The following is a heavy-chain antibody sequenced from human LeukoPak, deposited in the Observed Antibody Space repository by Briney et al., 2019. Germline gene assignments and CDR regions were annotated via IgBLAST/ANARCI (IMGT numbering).Heavy chain of an antibody. Sequence: SETLSLTCAVYGGSFSGYYWSWIRQPPGKGLEWIGEINHSGSTNYNPSLKSRVTISVDTSKNQFSLKLSSVTAADTAVYYCARGKRPRGYSYGYDYYYYMDVWGKGTTVTVSS. CDR1: GGSFSGYY. J-gene: IGHJ6*03. CDR2: INHSGST. D-gene: IGHD5-18*01. CDR3: ARGKRPRGYSYGYDYYYYMDV. V-gene: IGHV4-34*01.